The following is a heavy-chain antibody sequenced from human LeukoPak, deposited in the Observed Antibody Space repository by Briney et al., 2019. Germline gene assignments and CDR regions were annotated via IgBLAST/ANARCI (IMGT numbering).Heavy chain of an antibody. V-gene: IGHV3-23*03. J-gene: IGHJ4*02. D-gene: IGHD4-11*01. CDR2: IYSGGST. Sequence: GGSLRLSCAASGFTFSSYAMSWVRQAPGKGLEWVSVIYSGGSTYYADSVKGRFTISRDNSKNTLYLQMNSLRAEDTAVYYCAKAHYSNLVFDYWGQGTLVTVSS. CDR1: GFTFSSYA. CDR3: AKAHYSNLVFDY.